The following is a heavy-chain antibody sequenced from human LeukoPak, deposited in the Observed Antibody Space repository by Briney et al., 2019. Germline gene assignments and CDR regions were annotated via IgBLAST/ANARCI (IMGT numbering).Heavy chain of an antibody. V-gene: IGHV3-11*01. CDR3: ARRWGPGSLDY. D-gene: IGHD3-10*01. CDR2: ISSSGSTI. Sequence: GGSLRLSRAASGFTFSDYYMSWIREAPGKGLEWVSYISSSGSTIYYADSVKGRFTISRDNAKNSLYLQMNSLRAEDTAVYYCARRWGPGSLDYWGQGTLVTVSS. CDR1: GFTFSDYY. J-gene: IGHJ4*02.